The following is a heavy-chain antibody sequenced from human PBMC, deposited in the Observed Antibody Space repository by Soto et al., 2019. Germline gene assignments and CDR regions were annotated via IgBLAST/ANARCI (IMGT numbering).Heavy chain of an antibody. Sequence: EVQLVESGGGLVQPGGSLRLSFAASGFTFSSYAMHWVRQAPGKGLEYVSAISSKGGSTYYANSVKGRFTISRDNSKNTLYLQQGSLRAENMAVYYCASQGRAVSSYYFDYWGQGTLVTVSS. CDR3: ASQGRAVSSYYFDY. V-gene: IGHV3-64*01. J-gene: IGHJ4*02. D-gene: IGHD3-10*01. CDR1: GFTFSSYA. CDR2: ISSKGGST.